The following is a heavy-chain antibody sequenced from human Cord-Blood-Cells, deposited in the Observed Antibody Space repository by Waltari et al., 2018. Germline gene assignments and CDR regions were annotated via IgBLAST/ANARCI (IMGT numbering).Heavy chain of an antibody. CDR1: GFTFSSYG. Sequence: QVQLVESGGGVVQPGRSLRLSCAASGFTFSSYGMHWVRQAPGKGRGWVAVIWYDGSNKYYADSVKGRFTISRDNSKNTLYLQMNSLRAEDTAVYYCAREGYYDSSGYYYYYGMDVWGQGP. CDR2: IWYDGSNK. J-gene: IGHJ6*02. CDR3: AREGYYDSSGYYYYYGMDV. V-gene: IGHV3-33*01. D-gene: IGHD3-22*01.